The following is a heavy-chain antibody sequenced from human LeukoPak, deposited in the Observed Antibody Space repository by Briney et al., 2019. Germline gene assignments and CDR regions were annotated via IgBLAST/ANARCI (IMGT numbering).Heavy chain of an antibody. V-gene: IGHV3-53*05. D-gene: IGHD3-16*02. CDR1: GSNITYNY. Sequence: GGSLRLSCAASGSNITYNYMTWVRQAPWKGLEWVSLINSGGDTYYADSLKGRITVSRDTSNNALFLQMSGLRPEDTAVYYCARTSFYYDMDVWGQGTTVTVSS. CDR2: INSGGDT. CDR3: ARTSFYYDMDV. J-gene: IGHJ6*02.